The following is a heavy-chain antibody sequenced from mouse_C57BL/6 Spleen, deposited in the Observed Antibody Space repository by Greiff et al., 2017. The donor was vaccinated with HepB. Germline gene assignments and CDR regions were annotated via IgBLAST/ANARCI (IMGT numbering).Heavy chain of an antibody. J-gene: IGHJ3*01. CDR3: ARHKDDSSGYGWFAY. V-gene: IGHV5-6*01. CDR1: GFTFSSYG. CDR2: ISSGGSYT. Sequence: DVQLVESGGDLVKPGGSLKLSCAASGFTFSSYGMSWVRQTPDKRLEWVATISSGGSYTYYPDSVKGRFTISRDNAKNTLYLQMSSLKSEDTAMYYCARHKDDSSGYGWFAYWGQGTLVTVSA. D-gene: IGHD3-2*02.